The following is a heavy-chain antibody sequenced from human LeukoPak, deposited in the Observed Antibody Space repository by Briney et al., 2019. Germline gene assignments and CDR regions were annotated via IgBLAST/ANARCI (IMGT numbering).Heavy chain of an antibody. J-gene: IGHJ4*02. D-gene: IGHD6-19*01. V-gene: IGHV1-2*02. CDR2: INPNSGGA. CDR1: GYTFTRYY. CDR3: ARGRGVAVTGTIDY. Sequence: ASVKVSCKASGYTFTRYYMHWVRQAPGQGLEWMGWINPNSGGAKYAQKFQARVTITGDTATVTAYLELSGLTSDDTAVYYGARGRGVAVTGTIDYWGQGTLVTVSP.